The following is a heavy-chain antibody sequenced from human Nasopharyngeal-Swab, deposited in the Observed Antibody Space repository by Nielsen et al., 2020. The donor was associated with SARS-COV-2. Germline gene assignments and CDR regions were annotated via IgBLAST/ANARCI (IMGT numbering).Heavy chain of an antibody. Sequence: WVGQAPGQGLEWMGWINTNTGNPTYAQGFTGRFVFSLDTSVSTAYLQISSLKAEDTAVYYCASYSSSPAVDYWGQGTLVTVSS. J-gene: IGHJ4*02. D-gene: IGHD6-6*01. V-gene: IGHV7-4-1*02. CDR3: ASYSSSPAVDY. CDR2: INTNTGNP.